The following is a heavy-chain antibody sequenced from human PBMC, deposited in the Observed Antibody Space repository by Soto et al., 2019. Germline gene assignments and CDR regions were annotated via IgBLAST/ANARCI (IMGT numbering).Heavy chain of an antibody. D-gene: IGHD3-3*01. Sequence: EVQLVESGGGLVKPGGSLRLSCAASGFTFSSYSMNWVRQAPGKGLEWVSSISSSSSYIYYADSVKGRFTISRDNAKNSLYLQMNSLRAEDTAVYYCARDARRRTYYDFWSGYSDLAYWGQGTLVTVSS. J-gene: IGHJ4*02. V-gene: IGHV3-21*01. CDR2: ISSSSSYI. CDR3: ARDARRRTYYDFWSGYSDLAY. CDR1: GFTFSSYS.